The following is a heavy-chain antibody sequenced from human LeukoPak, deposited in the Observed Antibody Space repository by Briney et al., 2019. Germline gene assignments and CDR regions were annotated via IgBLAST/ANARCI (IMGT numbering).Heavy chain of an antibody. J-gene: IGHJ3*02. CDR1: GYSFINHY. D-gene: IGHD2-21*02. CDR3: AKDQVGVTTQAFDI. V-gene: IGHV1-46*01. CDR2: ISPSGDRT. Sequence: ASVKVSCKASGYSFINHYMHWVRQAPGQGLEWLGLISPSGDRTWYAQKFQGKFTMTRDMSTSTDYMELSSLRSEDTAVYYCAKDQVGVTTQAFDIWGQGTMVTVSS.